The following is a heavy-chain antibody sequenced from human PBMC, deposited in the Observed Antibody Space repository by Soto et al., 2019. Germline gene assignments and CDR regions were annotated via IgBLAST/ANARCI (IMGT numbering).Heavy chain of an antibody. CDR2: INHSGST. CDR3: ARGSKYFDFWSGYVTLDP. J-gene: IGHJ5*02. CDR1: GGSFSGYY. D-gene: IGHD3-3*01. Sequence: NPSETLSLTCAVYGGSFSGYYWSWIRQPPGKGLEWIGEINHSGSTNYNPSLKSRVTISVDTSKNHFSLKLSSVTAADTAVYYCARGSKYFDFWSGYVTLDPWGQGTLVTVSS. V-gene: IGHV4-34*01.